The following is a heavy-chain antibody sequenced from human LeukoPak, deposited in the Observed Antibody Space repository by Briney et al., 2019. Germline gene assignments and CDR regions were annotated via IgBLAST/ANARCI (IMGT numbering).Heavy chain of an antibody. CDR2: IKQDGSEK. D-gene: IGHD3-22*01. CDR1: GFTFSSYW. CDR3: AKPVGRGYYYDSSGSDY. J-gene: IGHJ4*02. V-gene: IGHV3-7*01. Sequence: GGSLRLSCAAPGFTFSSYWMSWVRQAPGKGLEWVANIKQDGSEKYYVDSVKGRFTISRDNAKNSLYLQMNSLSAEDTAVYYCAKPVGRGYYYDSSGSDYWGQGTLVTVSS.